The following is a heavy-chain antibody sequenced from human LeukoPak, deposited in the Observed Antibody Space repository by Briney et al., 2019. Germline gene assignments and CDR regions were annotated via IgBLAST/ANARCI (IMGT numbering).Heavy chain of an antibody. J-gene: IGHJ4*02. CDR2: IYYSGST. CDR3: ARNYDILTGFFDY. CDR1: GGSISSYY. Sequence: SETLSLTCTVSGGSISSYYWSWIRQPPGKGLEWIGYIYYSGSTNYNPSLKSRVTISVDTSKNQFSLKLSSVTAADTAVYYCARNYDILTGFFDYWGQGTPVTVSS. V-gene: IGHV4-59*01. D-gene: IGHD3-9*01.